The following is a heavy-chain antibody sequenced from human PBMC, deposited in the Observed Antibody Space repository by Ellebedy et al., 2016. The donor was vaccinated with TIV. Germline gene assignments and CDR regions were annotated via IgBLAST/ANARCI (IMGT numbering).Heavy chain of an antibody. CDR2: IGGTGST. D-gene: IGHD3-10*01. Sequence: PGGSLRLSCAASGFTFSSYTMSWVRQAPGKGLEWVSSIGGTGSTFYVDSVKGRFAISRDNTKNTLFLQMNSLRAEDTAVYYCANGDGIPSFDYWGQGTLVTVSS. V-gene: IGHV3-23*01. J-gene: IGHJ4*02. CDR3: ANGDGIPSFDY. CDR1: GFTFSSYT.